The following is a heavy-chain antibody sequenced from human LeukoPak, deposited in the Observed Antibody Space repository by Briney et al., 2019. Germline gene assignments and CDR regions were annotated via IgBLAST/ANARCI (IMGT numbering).Heavy chain of an antibody. CDR3: ARGVGSVTAGSYYYFDY. Sequence: GGSLRLSCAASGFMFSSYGINWVRQAPGRGLEWVSYISVSSTYVHYADSVKGRFTISRDNAENSLYLQMNSLRAEDTAVYYCARGVGSVTAGSYYYFDYWGQGTLVTVSS. D-gene: IGHD1-26*01. CDR1: GFMFSSYG. V-gene: IGHV3-21*01. J-gene: IGHJ4*02. CDR2: ISVSSTYV.